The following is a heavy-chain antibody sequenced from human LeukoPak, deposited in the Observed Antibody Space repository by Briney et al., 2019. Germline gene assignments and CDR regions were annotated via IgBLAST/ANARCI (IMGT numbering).Heavy chain of an antibody. Sequence: PGGSLRLSCAASGFTVSSNYMSWVRQAPGKGLEWVSVIYTAGSTYNADSVKGRFTISRDKSKNTLYLLMNTLRAEDTAVYFCAGGNTWPGLSYWGQGTLLTVSS. CDR2: IYTAGST. CDR3: AGGNTWPGLSY. D-gene: IGHD6-25*01. CDR1: GFTVSSNY. J-gene: IGHJ4*02. V-gene: IGHV3-53*01.